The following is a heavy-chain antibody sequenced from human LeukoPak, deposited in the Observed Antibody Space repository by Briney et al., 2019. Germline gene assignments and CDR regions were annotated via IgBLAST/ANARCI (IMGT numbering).Heavy chain of an antibody. J-gene: IGHJ6*04. Sequence: GASVKVSCKASGGTFSDYALNWVRQAPGQGLEWMGVFIPILGTANSTQKFQGRVTITADISTNTVYMELSSLRSEDTAVYFCAGIPVFGMVLHQEPVWGKGTTVTVSS. CDR3: AGIPVFGMVLHQEPV. V-gene: IGHV1-69*10. CDR1: GGTFSDYA. D-gene: IGHD3-3*01. CDR2: FIPILGTA.